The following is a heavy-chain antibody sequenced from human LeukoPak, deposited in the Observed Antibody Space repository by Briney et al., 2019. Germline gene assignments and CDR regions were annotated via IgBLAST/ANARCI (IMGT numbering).Heavy chain of an antibody. D-gene: IGHD4-11*01. Sequence: SVKVSCKASGGTFSSYGISWVRQAPGQGLEWMGGIIPIFGTANYAQKFQGRVTITADESTSTAYMELSSLRSEDTAVYYCARDKTVTGYYGMDVWGQGTMVTVSS. J-gene: IGHJ6*02. CDR2: IIPIFGTA. CDR1: GGTFSSYG. CDR3: ARDKTVTGYYGMDV. V-gene: IGHV1-69*13.